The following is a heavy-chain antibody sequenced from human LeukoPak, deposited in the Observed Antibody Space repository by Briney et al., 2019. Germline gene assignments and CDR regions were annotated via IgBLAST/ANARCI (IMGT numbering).Heavy chain of an antibody. CDR3: AREVVTAIQYYFDY. J-gene: IGHJ4*02. Sequence: ASGKLSCKAAGYTFTSYGISWVRQAPGQGLEWMGWISAYNGNTNYAQKLQGRVTMTTDTSRSTDYMELRRMRYDDTAVYYCAREVVTAIQYYFDYWGQGTLVTVSS. CDR1: GYTFTSYG. D-gene: IGHD2-21*02. V-gene: IGHV1-18*01. CDR2: ISAYNGNT.